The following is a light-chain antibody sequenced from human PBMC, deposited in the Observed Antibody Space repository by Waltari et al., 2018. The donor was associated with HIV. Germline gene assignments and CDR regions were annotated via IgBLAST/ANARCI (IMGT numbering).Light chain of an antibody. CDR2: GVT. CDR3: SSCATTATPVL. CDR1: GSDVGAYNL. V-gene: IGLV2-23*02. Sequence: QSALTQPAAVSGSPGQSLTFSCTGTGSDVGAYNLVSWYQQHTDKTPKLVMYGVTQRPSGVSDRVSGSKSGSAAYLTISGLQADDEADYFCSSCATTATPVLCGGGTKLTVL. J-gene: IGLJ2*01.